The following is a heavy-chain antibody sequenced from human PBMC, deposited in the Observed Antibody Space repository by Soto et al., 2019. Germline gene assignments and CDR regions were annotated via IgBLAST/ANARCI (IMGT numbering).Heavy chain of an antibody. CDR1: GFTFSDHN. CDR2: TRNKANSYTT. J-gene: IGHJ4*02. V-gene: IGHV3-72*01. Sequence: GGSLRLSCAASGFTFSDHNMDWVRQAPGKGLEWVGRTRNKANSYTTEDAASVKGRFIISSDDSKNSLYLQMKSLKTEDTDVYYCARGATFDYWGQGPLVTVYS. CDR3: ARGATFDY.